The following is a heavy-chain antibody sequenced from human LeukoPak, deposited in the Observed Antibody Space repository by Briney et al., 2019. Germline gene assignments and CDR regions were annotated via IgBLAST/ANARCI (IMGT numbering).Heavy chain of an antibody. CDR3: AKDPMLYYYDSSGYPDY. J-gene: IGHJ4*02. CDR2: ISGSGGST. Sequence: GGSLRLSCAASGFTFSSYAMSWVRQAPGKGLEWVSAISGSGGSTYYADSVKGRFTISRDNSKNTLYLQMNSLRAEDTAVYYCAKDPMLYYYDSSGYPDYWGQGTLVTVSS. CDR1: GFTFSSYA. D-gene: IGHD3-22*01. V-gene: IGHV3-23*01.